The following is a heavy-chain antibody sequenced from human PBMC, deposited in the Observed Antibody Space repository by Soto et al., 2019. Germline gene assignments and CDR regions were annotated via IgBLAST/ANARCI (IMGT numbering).Heavy chain of an antibody. Sequence: ASVKVSCKASGFTFTSSAVQWVRQARGQRLEWIGWIVVGSGNTNYAQKYQERVTITRDMSTSTAYKEMSSLRSEDTAVYYCAADRITMIVVANYDAFDIWGQGTMVTVSS. D-gene: IGHD3-22*01. CDR2: IVVGSGNT. V-gene: IGHV1-58*01. J-gene: IGHJ3*02. CDR1: GFTFTSSA. CDR3: AADRITMIVVANYDAFDI.